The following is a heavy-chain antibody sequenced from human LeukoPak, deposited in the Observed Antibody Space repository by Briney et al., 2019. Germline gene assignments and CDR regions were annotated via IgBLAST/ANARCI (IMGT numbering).Heavy chain of an antibody. CDR1: GGSIRSYY. Sequence: SETLSLTCTVSGGSIRSYYWDWIRQPPGKGLEWIGDFYYSGSTYYNPSLKSRVAISVDTSKNQFSLKLTSVTAADTAVYYCARHSRPGYGGYENAFDIWGQGTMVTVSS. CDR3: ARHSRPGYGGYENAFDI. V-gene: IGHV4-39*01. D-gene: IGHD5-12*01. J-gene: IGHJ3*02. CDR2: FYYSGST.